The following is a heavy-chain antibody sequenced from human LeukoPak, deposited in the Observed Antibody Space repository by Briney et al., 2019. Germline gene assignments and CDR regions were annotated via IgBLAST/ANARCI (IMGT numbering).Heavy chain of an antibody. J-gene: IGHJ3*02. Sequence: GGSLRLSCAASGFTFSDYYMSWIRQAPGKGLEWVSYTSSGSSYTNYADSVKGRFTISRDNAKNSLYLQMNSLRAEDTAVYYCARRYSNGWYFVFDIWGRGTMVTVSS. CDR2: TSSGSSYT. V-gene: IGHV3-11*06. D-gene: IGHD6-19*01. CDR3: ARRYSNGWYFVFDI. CDR1: GFTFSDYY.